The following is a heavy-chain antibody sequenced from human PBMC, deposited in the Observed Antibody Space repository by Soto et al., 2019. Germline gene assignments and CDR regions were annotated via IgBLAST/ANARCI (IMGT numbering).Heavy chain of an antibody. CDR2: IRSRPNNYAT. Sequence: EVQLVESGGCLVQPGGSLELSCAASGFTFSVSAIHWVRQTSGKGLEWVGRIRSRPNNYATTYGASVQGRFTISRDDSRNTAYLQMNSLKTEDTAVYYCTAYSDYAGFHYWGQGTLVTVSS. CDR3: TAYSDYAGFHY. CDR1: GFTFSVSA. D-gene: IGHD4-17*01. V-gene: IGHV3-73*02. J-gene: IGHJ4*02.